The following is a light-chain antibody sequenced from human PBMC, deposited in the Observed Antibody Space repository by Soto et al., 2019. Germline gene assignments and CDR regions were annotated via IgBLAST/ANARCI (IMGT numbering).Light chain of an antibody. CDR2: EVT. V-gene: IGLV2-8*01. CDR3: NSYAGRRRVV. J-gene: IGLJ2*01. Sequence: QSALTQPPSASGSPGQSVTISCTGTSSDVGGYNYVSWYQQHPGKAPKLMIYEVTKRPSGVPDRFSGSKSDNTASLTVSGLQAEDEDDYYCNSYAGRRRVVFGGGTKLTVL. CDR1: SSDVGGYNY.